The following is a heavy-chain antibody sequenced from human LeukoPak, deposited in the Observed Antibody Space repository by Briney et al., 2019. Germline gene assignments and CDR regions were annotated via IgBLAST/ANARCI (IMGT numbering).Heavy chain of an antibody. CDR2: ISWSGGSV. Sequence: GGSLRLSCAASGFTFDDYAMHWVRQAPGKGLEWVSGISWSGGSVGYADSVKGRFTISRDNAKNSLYLQMNSLRVEDTALYYCARGGGSSTDDDFNIWGQGTMVTVSS. CDR3: ARGGGSSTDDDFNI. V-gene: IGHV3-9*01. J-gene: IGHJ3*02. CDR1: GFTFDDYA. D-gene: IGHD3-10*01.